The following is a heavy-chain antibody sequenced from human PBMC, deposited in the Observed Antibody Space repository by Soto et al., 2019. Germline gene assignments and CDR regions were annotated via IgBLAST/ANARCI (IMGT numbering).Heavy chain of an antibody. CDR3: ASAGPEFGEHFAFDI. CDR2: ISAYNGTT. V-gene: IGHV1-18*01. Sequence: QVQLVQSGAEVKKPGASVKVSCKASGYTFTSYVISWVRQAPGQGLEWMGWISAYNGTTNYAQKLQGRVTMTTDTPTGTGYMELRSLRSDDTAVYYCASAGPEFGEHFAFDIWGQGTMVTVSS. CDR1: GYTFTSYV. D-gene: IGHD3-10*01. J-gene: IGHJ3*02.